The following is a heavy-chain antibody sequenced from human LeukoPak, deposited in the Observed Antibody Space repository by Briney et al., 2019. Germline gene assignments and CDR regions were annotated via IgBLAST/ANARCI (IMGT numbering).Heavy chain of an antibody. J-gene: IGHJ5*02. D-gene: IGHD6-13*01. Sequence: SETLSLTXAVSGYSISSGYYWGWIRQPPGKGLEWIGSIYHSGSTYYNPSLKSRVTISVDTSKNQFSLKLSSVTAADTAVYYCARQTGYSSSWYGESWFDPWGQGTLVTVSS. V-gene: IGHV4-38-2*01. CDR1: GYSISSGYY. CDR2: IYHSGST. CDR3: ARQTGYSSSWYGESWFDP.